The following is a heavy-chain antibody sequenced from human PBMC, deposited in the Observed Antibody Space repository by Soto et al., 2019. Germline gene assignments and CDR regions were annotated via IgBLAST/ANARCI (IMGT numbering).Heavy chain of an antibody. V-gene: IGHV3-30*18. CDR2: ISYDGSNK. D-gene: IGHD2-15*01. CDR3: AKDRRLEVAATPEIDY. J-gene: IGHJ4*02. Sequence: QVQLVESRGGVVQPGRSLRLSCAASGFTFSSYGMHWVRQAPGKGLEWVAVISYDGSNKYYADSVKGRFTISRDNSKNTLYLQMNSLRAEDTAVYYCAKDRRLEVAATPEIDYWGQGTLVTVSS. CDR1: GFTFSSYG.